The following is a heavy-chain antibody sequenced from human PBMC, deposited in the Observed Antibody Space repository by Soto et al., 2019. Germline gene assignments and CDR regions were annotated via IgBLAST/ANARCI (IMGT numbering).Heavy chain of an antibody. J-gene: IGHJ4*02. V-gene: IGHV3-30-3*01. CDR3: ASAPEGYCMSFSWYCDY. Sequence: QVQLVESGGGVVQPGRSLRLSCAASGFTFRSYAMHWVRQAPGKGLEWVAIISYDGSKTHYADSVKGRFTISRDISNNTLYLHLNSLSAEDTAVSFCASAPEGYCMSFSWYCDYWGQGTLVTVSS. CDR1: GFTFRSYA. D-gene: IGHD2-2*01. CDR2: ISYDGSKT.